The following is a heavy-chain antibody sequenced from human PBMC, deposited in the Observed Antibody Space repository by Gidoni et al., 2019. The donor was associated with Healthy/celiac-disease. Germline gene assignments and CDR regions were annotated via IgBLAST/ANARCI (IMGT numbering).Heavy chain of an antibody. V-gene: IGHV3-15*01. Sequence: EVQLVESGGGLVTPGGSLRLSCAASGFTFSNAGMSWVRQAPGKGLEWVVRTKSKTDGGTTDDAAPVKGRFTNSRDDSKNTLYLQMNSRKTEDTAVYYCTTRRYYDSSGYPSPPDFDYWGQGTLVTVSS. D-gene: IGHD3-22*01. J-gene: IGHJ4*02. CDR1: GFTFSNAG. CDR3: TTRRYYDSSGYPSPPDFDY. CDR2: TKSKTDGGTT.